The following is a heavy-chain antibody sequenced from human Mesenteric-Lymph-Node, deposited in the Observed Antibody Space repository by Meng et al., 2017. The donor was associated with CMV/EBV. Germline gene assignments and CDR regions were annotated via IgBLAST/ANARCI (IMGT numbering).Heavy chain of an antibody. CDR3: ALGRYCSGGSCYSDLDY. CDR2: NSAYNGNT. V-gene: IGHV1-18*04. Sequence: YICPSYDISWVRQAPGEGLEWMGWNSAYNGNTNYAQKFQDRVNMNTDTSTSTAYMELRSLRSDDTAVYYCALGRYCSGGSCYSDLDYWGQGTLVTVSS. D-gene: IGHD2-15*01. J-gene: IGHJ4*02. CDR1: YICPSYD.